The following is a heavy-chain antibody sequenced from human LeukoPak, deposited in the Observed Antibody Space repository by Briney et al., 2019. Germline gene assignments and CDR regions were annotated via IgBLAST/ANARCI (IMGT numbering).Heavy chain of an antibody. CDR3: AKYSSSWYYYGMDV. D-gene: IGHD6-13*01. J-gene: IGHJ6*02. CDR2: ISGSGGST. Sequence: GRSLRLSCAASGFTFSSYAMSWVRQAPGKGLEWVSAISGSGGSTYYADSAKGRFTISRDNSKNTLYLQMNSLRAEDTAVYYCAKYSSSWYYYGMDVWGQGTTVTVSS. V-gene: IGHV3-23*01. CDR1: GFTFSSYA.